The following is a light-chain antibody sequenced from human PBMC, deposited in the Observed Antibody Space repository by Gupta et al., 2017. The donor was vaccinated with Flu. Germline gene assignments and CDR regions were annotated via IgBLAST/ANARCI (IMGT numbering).Light chain of an antibody. J-gene: IGLJ2*01. CDR3: SSYEITDNVGV. CDR2: EVS. CDR1: GSDVGGYDD. V-gene: IGLV2-14*01. Sequence: IASTCTGTGSDVGGYDDVCWYQQHTGKAPKLMFVEVSRRPSRISDRFSGSKSGTTATMTITGLLAEDEAYYYCSSYEITDNVGVFGGGTKLTVL.